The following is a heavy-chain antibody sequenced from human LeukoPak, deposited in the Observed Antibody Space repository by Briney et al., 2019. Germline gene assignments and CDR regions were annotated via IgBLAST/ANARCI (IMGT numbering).Heavy chain of an antibody. Sequence: ASVKVSCKASGYTFTSYDITWGRQAPGQGLEWMGWLSGYNGSTNYAQKLQGRGTMTTDTSTTTAYMELRSLRSDDTAVYYCARVALEYQSQAHFDLWGRGTLVTVSS. V-gene: IGHV1-18*04. D-gene: IGHD2-2*01. J-gene: IGHJ2*01. CDR2: LSGYNGST. CDR1: GYTFTSYD. CDR3: ARVALEYQSQAHFDL.